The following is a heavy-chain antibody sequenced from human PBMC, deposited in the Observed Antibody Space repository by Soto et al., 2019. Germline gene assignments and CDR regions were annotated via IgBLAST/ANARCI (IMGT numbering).Heavy chain of an antibody. D-gene: IGHD3-16*01. V-gene: IGHV3-30*19. CDR2: TSYDGSNK. Sequence: QVQLVESGGGVVQPGTSLRLSCVGSGFTFRSYVIHWVRQAPGKRLEWVALTSYDGSNKDYGASVKGRLTMSRDNSRNTVDLQMASQRREDTALYDCARWGTTGGLDVGGEGTLVSVSS. CDR3: ARWGTTGGLDV. J-gene: IGHJ1*01. CDR1: GFTFRSYV.